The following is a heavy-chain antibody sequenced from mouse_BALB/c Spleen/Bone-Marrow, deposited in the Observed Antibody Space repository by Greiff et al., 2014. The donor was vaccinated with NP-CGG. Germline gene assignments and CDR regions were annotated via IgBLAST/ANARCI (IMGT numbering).Heavy chain of an antibody. D-gene: IGHD1-1*01. Sequence: VQLKQSGSELVKPGASVKLSCAASGFNIKDTYMHWVKQRPEQGLEWIGRIDPANGDTKYDPKFQGKATITADTSSNTAYLQLSSLTYQSSAVYYCTRLSFCYGGNYWYFDVWGAGTTVTVSS. CDR3: TRLSFCYGGNYWYFDV. J-gene: IGHJ1*01. CDR1: GFNIKDTY. V-gene: IGHV14-3*02. CDR2: IDPANGDT.